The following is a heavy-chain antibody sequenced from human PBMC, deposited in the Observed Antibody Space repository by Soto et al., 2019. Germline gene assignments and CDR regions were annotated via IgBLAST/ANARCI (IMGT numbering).Heavy chain of an antibody. J-gene: IGHJ4*02. CDR1: EGSFTGYY. D-gene: IGHD3-10*01. CDR2: INHSGST. CDR3: ASRPYITMVRGVDFDY. Sequence: SGTLSLTCAVYEGSFTGYYWSWIRQPPGKGLEWIGEINHSGSTNYNPSLKSRVTISVDTSKNQFSLKLSSVTAADTAVYYCASRPYITMVRGVDFDYWGQGTLVTVSS. V-gene: IGHV4-34*01.